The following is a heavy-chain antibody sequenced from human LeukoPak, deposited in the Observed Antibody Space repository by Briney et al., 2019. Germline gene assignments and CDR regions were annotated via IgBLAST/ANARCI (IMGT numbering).Heavy chain of an antibody. D-gene: IGHD2-8*01. CDR1: GFSLSTNGMR. Sequence: SGPALVKPTQTLTLTCSFSGFSLSTNGMRVSWIRQPPGKAPEWLARTDWDDDKFYSASLQTRLTISKDTSKNEVVLRMTDMDPADSGTYYCARHRVSSNWFDPWGQGILVTVSS. CDR3: ARHRVSSNWFDP. CDR2: TDWDDDK. V-gene: IGHV2-70*04. J-gene: IGHJ5*02.